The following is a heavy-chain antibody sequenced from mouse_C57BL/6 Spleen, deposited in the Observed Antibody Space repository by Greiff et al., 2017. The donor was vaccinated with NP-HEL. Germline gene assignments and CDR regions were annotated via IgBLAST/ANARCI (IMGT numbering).Heavy chain of an antibody. Sequence: QVQLQQPGAELVKPGASVKLSCKASGYTFTSYWMHWVKQRPGQGLEWIGMIHPNSGSTNYNEKFKSKATLTVDKSSSTAYMQLSSLISEDSAVYYCARPLYGSSYAWFAYWGQGTLVTVSA. CDR2: IHPNSGST. V-gene: IGHV1-64*01. D-gene: IGHD1-1*01. J-gene: IGHJ3*01. CDR1: GYTFTSYW. CDR3: ARPLYGSSYAWFAY.